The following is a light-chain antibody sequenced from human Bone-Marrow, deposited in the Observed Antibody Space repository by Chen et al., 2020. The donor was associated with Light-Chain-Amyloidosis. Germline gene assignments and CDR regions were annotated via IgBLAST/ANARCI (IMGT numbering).Light chain of an antibody. Sequence: DIQMTQSPTSLFASVGNRVTITCRASQTITTYLNWYQPRPGKPPDLLMYNASHLQSGVPPRFSGSRSGTDFTLTIGSLQPEDFATDHCQQTYAIPRTFGQGTKLEIK. CDR3: QQTYAIPRT. CDR1: QTITTY. V-gene: IGKV1-39*01. CDR2: NAS. J-gene: IGKJ2*01.